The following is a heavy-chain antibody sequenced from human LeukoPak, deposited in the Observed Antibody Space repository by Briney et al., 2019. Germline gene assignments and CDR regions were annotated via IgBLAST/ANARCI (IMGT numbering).Heavy chain of an antibody. CDR1: GGSFSGYY. V-gene: IGHV4-34*01. Sequence: PSETLSLTCAVYGGSFSGYYWSWIRQPPGKGLEWIGEINHSGSTNYNPSLKSRVTISVDTSKNQFSLKLSSVTAADTAVYYCARWALAGSGYYYYGMDVWGQGTTVTVSS. CDR3: ARWALAGSGYYYYGMDV. D-gene: IGHD6-19*01. CDR2: INHSGST. J-gene: IGHJ6*02.